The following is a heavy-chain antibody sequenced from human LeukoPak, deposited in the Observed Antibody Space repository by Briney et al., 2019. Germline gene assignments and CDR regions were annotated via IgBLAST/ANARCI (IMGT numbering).Heavy chain of an antibody. D-gene: IGHD4-11*01. Sequence: GGSLRLSCVASGFTFSPYGMHWVRQAPGKGLEWVAVIWSDGTNKYYADSVKGRFTIYRDDSQNRVFLQMNSLRAEDTALYYCAKDAQRGFDYSNSLEYWGQGALVSVSS. J-gene: IGHJ4*02. CDR3: AKDAQRGFDYSNSLEY. CDR1: GFTFSPYG. V-gene: IGHV3-33*06. CDR2: IWSDGTNK.